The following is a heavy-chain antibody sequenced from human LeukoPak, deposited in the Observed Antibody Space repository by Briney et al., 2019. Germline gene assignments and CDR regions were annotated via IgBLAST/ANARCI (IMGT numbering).Heavy chain of an antibody. CDR1: GYTFTSYD. V-gene: IGHV1-8*03. Sequence: ASVKVSCKASGYTFTSYDINWVRQATGQGLEWMGWMNPNSGNTGYAQKFQGRVTITRNTSIGTAYMELSSLRSEDTAVYYCARGSGIVSMWDYFDYWGQGTLVTVSS. CDR2: MNPNSGNT. D-gene: IGHD3-10*02. CDR3: ARGSGIVSMWDYFDY. J-gene: IGHJ4*02.